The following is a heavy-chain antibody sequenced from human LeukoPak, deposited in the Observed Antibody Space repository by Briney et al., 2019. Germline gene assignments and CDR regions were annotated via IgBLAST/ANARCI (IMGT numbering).Heavy chain of an antibody. Sequence: SETLSLTCTVSGGSISSSSYYWGWIRQPPGKGLEWIGSIYYSGSTYYNPSLKSRVTISVDTSKNQFSLKLSSVTAADMAVYYCARDLHSSYDYWGQGTLVTVSS. V-gene: IGHV4-39*07. CDR1: GGSISSSSYY. CDR2: IYYSGST. CDR3: ARDLHSSYDY. D-gene: IGHD6-6*01. J-gene: IGHJ4*02.